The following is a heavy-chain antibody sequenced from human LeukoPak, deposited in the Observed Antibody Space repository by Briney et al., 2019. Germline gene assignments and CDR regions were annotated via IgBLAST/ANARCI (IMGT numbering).Heavy chain of an antibody. CDR2: IYPGDSDT. J-gene: IGHJ5*02. Sequence: GESLKISCKGSGYSFSNYWIGWVRQMPGKGLEWMGIIYPGDSDTRYSPSFQGQVTISADKSISTAYLQWSSLKASDTAMYYCARRVEDCSSTSCYNWFDPWGQGTLVTVSS. CDR1: GYSFSNYW. CDR3: ARRVEDCSSTSCYNWFDP. V-gene: IGHV5-51*01. D-gene: IGHD2-2*01.